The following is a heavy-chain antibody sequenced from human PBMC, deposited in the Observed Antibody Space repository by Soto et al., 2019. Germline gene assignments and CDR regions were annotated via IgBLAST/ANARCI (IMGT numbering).Heavy chain of an antibody. Sequence: GGSLRLSCAASGFTFSSYAMSWVRQAPGKGLEWVSAISGSGGSTYYADSVKGRFTISRDNSKNTLYLQMNSLRAEDTAVYYCAKDRMVREVRSYYFDYWGQGTLVTVSS. J-gene: IGHJ4*02. CDR1: GFTFSSYA. CDR2: ISGSGGST. V-gene: IGHV3-23*01. CDR3: AKDRMVREVRSYYFDY. D-gene: IGHD3-10*01.